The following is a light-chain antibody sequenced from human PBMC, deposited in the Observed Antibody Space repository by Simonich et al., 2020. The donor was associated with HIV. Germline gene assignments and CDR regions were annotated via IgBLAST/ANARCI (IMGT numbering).Light chain of an antibody. CDR2: WAS. Sequence: DIVMTQSPDSLAVSLGERATINCKSSQSVLYSSNNKNYLAWYQQKPRQPPKLLIYWASTRESGVPDRCSGSGSGTEFTLTISRMQSEDFAVYYCQQYNNWYTFGQGTKLEIK. CDR3: QQYNNWYT. CDR1: QSVLYSSNNKNY. J-gene: IGKJ2*01. V-gene: IGKV4-1*01.